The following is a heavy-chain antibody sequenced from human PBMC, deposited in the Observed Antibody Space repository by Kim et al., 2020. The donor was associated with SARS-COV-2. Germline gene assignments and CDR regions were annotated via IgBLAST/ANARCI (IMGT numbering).Heavy chain of an antibody. CDR3: ARDYYGSGSYSECFQH. Sequence: SVKVSCKASGGTFSSYAISWVRQAPGQGLEWMGRIIPILGIANYAQKFQGRVTITADKSTSTAYMELSSLRSEDTAVYYCARDYYGSGSYSECFQHWGQGTLVTVSS. J-gene: IGHJ1*01. CDR1: GGTFSSYA. V-gene: IGHV1-69*04. D-gene: IGHD3-10*01. CDR2: IIPILGIA.